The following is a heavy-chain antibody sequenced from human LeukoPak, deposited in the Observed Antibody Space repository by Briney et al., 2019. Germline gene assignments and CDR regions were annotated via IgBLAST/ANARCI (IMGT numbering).Heavy chain of an antibody. J-gene: IGHJ4*02. CDR3: AGGYNSGIYY. CDR1: GFIFSTYS. CDR2: IYHSGST. Sequence: PGGSLRLSCAASGFIFSTYSMNWVRQPPGKGLEWIGEIYHSGSTNYNPSLKSRVTISVDKSKNQFSLKLSSVTAADTAVYYCAGGYNSGIYYWGQGTLVTVSS. V-gene: IGHV4-4*02. D-gene: IGHD5-24*01.